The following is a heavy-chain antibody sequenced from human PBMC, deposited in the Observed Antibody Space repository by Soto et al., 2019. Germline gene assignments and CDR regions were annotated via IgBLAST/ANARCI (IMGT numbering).Heavy chain of an antibody. V-gene: IGHV4-31*03. Sequence: PSETLSLTCTVSGGSISSGGYYWSWIRQHPGKGLEWIGYIYYSGSTYYNPSLKSRVTISVETSKNQFSLKLSSVTAADTAVYYCASTKAVAKAGVLMWWNAFDIWGQGTMVTVSS. J-gene: IGHJ3*02. CDR1: GGSISSGGYY. D-gene: IGHD2-21*01. CDR2: IYYSGST. CDR3: ASTKAVAKAGVLMWWNAFDI.